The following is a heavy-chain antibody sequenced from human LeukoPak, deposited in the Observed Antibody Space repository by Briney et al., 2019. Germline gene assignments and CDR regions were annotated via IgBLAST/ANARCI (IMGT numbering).Heavy chain of an antibody. CDR1: GYTFTGYY. CDR2: INPNSGGT. CDR3: ARLTDSYWYFAY. D-gene: IGHD1-26*01. J-gene: IGHJ4*02. V-gene: IGHV1-2*04. Sequence: ASVKVSCKASGYTFTGYYMHWVRQAPGQGLEWMGWINPNSGGTNYAQKFQGWVTMTRDTSISTAYMELSSLEASDTAMYYCARLTDSYWYFAYWGQGTLVTVSS.